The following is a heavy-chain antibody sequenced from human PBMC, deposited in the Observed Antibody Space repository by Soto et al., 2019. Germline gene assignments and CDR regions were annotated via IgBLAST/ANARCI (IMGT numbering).Heavy chain of an antibody. J-gene: IGHJ4*02. D-gene: IGHD5-12*01. CDR1: VYTFTSYG. V-gene: IGHV1-18*01. Sequence: ASVKVSCKASVYTFTSYGISWVRQAPGQGLEWMGWISAYNGNTNYAQKLQGRVTMTTDTSTSTAYMELRRLRSDDTAVYYCAQLYSGYEAFDFCGQGTLVTVSS. CDR2: ISAYNGNT. CDR3: AQLYSGYEAFDF.